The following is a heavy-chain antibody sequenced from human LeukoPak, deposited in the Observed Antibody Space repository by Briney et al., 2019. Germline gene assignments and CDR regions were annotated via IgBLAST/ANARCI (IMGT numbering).Heavy chain of an antibody. V-gene: IGHV4-59*01. CDR2: IIFSGRT. CDR3: AKTTSLFDY. CDR1: GVSICIYY. Sequence: SGTLSLTCAVSGVSICIYYRGWVRQPPGKGLEWNDYIIFSGRTRDNPSLDSRVTISVDTSKHQFSLKLSSVIAADTAVYYCAKTTSLFDYWGQGTLVTVSS. D-gene: IGHD1-26*01. J-gene: IGHJ4*02.